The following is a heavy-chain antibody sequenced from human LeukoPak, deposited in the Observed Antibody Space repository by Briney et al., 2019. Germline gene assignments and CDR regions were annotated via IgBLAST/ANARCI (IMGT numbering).Heavy chain of an antibody. V-gene: IGHV1-69*05. J-gene: IGHJ5*02. CDR2: INPIFGTA. CDR1: GGTFSSYA. Sequence: SVTVSCKASGGTFSSYAISWVRQAPGQGLEWMGGINPIFGTANYEQKFQGRVTITTDESTSTGYMELSSLRSEDTGVYYWARDRGVRCSSTSCYGGFDPWGQGTMVTVSS. D-gene: IGHD2-2*01. CDR3: ARDRGVRCSSTSCYGGFDP.